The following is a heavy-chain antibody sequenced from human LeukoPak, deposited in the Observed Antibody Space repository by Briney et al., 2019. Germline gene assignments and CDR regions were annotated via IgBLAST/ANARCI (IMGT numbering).Heavy chain of an antibody. J-gene: IGHJ4*02. CDR1: GFTFSSYA. CDR3: AKVTGYDDFWSGYCLFDY. Sequence: PGRSLRLSCAASGFTFSSYAMHWVRQAPGKGLEWVAVISYDGSNKYYADSVKGRFTISRGNSKNTLYLQMNSLRAEDTAVYYCAKVTGYDDFWSGYCLFDYWGQGTLVTVSS. CDR2: ISYDGSNK. D-gene: IGHD3-3*01. V-gene: IGHV3-30*04.